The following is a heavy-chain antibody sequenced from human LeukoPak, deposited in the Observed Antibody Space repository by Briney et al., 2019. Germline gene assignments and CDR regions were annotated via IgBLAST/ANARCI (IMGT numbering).Heavy chain of an antibody. CDR2: IYYSGST. CDR3: ARERRWLQYDAFDI. J-gene: IGHJ3*02. CDR1: GGSISSYY. D-gene: IGHD5-24*01. V-gene: IGHV4-59*01. Sequence: SETLSLTCTVSGGSISSYYWGWIRQPPGKGLEWIGYIYYSGSTNYNPSLKSRVTISVDTSKNQFSLKLSSVTAADTAVYYCARERRWLQYDAFDIWGQGTMVTVSS.